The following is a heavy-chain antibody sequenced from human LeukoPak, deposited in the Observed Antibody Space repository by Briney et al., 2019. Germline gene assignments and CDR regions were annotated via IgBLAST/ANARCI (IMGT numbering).Heavy chain of an antibody. J-gene: IGHJ4*02. D-gene: IGHD6-19*01. CDR1: GCSISSYY. CDR3: AREGLAVALDY. Sequence: PSETLSLTCTVSGCSISSYYWSWIRQPAGKGLEWIGRIYTSGSTNYNPSLKSRVTMSVDTSKNQFSLELSSVTAADTAVYYCAREGLAVALDYWGQGTLVTVSS. CDR2: IYTSGST. V-gene: IGHV4-4*07.